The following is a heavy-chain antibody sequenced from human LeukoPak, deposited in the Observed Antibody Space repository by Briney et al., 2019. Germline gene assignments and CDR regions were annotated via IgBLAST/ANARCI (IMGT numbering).Heavy chain of an antibody. J-gene: IGHJ6*03. Sequence: GGSLRLSCAASGFTFSNYAMSWVRQAPGKGLEWVAFIRYDGSNKYYADSVKGRFTISRDNSKNTLYLQMNSLRAEDTAVYYCAKDRPGYYDSSGYGYMDVWGKGTTVTVSS. V-gene: IGHV3-30*02. D-gene: IGHD3-22*01. CDR2: IRYDGSNK. CDR3: AKDRPGYYDSSGYGYMDV. CDR1: GFTFSNYA.